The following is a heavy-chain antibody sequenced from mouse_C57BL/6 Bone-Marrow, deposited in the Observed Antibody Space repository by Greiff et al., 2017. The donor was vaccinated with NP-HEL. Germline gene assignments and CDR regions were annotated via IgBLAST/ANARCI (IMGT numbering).Heavy chain of an antibody. CDR2: ISYSGST. J-gene: IGHJ4*01. D-gene: IGHD2-2*01. Sequence: DVQLQESGPGLAKPSQTLSLTCSVTGYSITSDYWNWIRKFPGNKLEYMGYISYSGSTYYNPSHKSRISITRDTSKNQYYLQLNAVTTEDTATYYCARSPLWLRRNYYAMDCWGQATSVTVSS. CDR1: GYSITSDY. V-gene: IGHV3-8*01. CDR3: ARSPLWLRRNYYAMDC.